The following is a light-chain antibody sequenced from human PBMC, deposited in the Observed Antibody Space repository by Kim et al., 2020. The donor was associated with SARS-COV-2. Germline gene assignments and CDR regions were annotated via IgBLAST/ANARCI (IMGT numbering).Light chain of an antibody. CDR2: GAS. J-gene: IGKJ5*01. V-gene: IGKV1-17*01. CDR1: QEIRND. Sequence: SLGDNVTSISRASQEIRNDLVWYQQNPGRAPKRLIYGASSLQSGVPSRFSGSGSGTEFSLTISSVQPEDFATYFCLQHSTYPITFGQGTRLEIK. CDR3: LQHSTYPIT.